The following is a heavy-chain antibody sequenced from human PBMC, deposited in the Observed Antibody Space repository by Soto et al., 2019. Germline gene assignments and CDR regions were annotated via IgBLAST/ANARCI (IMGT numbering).Heavy chain of an antibody. CDR2: ISSSGSTI. J-gene: IGHJ3*02. D-gene: IGHD3-16*02. V-gene: IGHV3-48*03. CDR3: ARLEKTYYDYVWGSYRSVDAFDI. Sequence: LRLSCAASGFTFSSYEMNWVRQAPGKGLEWVSHISSSGSTIYYADSVKGRFTISRDNAKNSLYLQMNSLRAEDTAVYYCARLEKTYYDYVWGSYRSVDAFDIWGQGTMVTVSS. CDR1: GFTFSSYE.